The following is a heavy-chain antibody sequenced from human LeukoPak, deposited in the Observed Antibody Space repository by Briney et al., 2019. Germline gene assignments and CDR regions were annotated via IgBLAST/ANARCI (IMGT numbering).Heavy chain of an antibody. Sequence: PGRSLRLSCAASGFTFSSYGMHWVRQAPGKGLEWVAVIWYDGSNKYYADSVKGRFTISRDNSKNTLYLQMNSLRAEDTAVYYCAKEMGATNYFEYWGQGTLVTVSS. CDR2: IWYDGSNK. J-gene: IGHJ4*02. CDR1: GFTFSSYG. D-gene: IGHD1-26*01. CDR3: AKEMGATNYFEY. V-gene: IGHV3-33*06.